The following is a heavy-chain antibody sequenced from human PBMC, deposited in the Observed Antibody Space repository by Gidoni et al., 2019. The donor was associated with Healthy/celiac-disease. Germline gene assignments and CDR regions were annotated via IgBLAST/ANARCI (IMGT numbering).Heavy chain of an antibody. V-gene: IGHV3-7*03. CDR2: IKQYGSEK. J-gene: IGHJ4*02. CDR3: ARYEFARYDILTGYFGY. Sequence: LEWVANIKQYGSEKYYVDSVKGRFTISRDNAKNSLYLQMNSLRAEDTAVYYCARYEFARYDILTGYFGYWGQGTLVTVSS. D-gene: IGHD3-9*01.